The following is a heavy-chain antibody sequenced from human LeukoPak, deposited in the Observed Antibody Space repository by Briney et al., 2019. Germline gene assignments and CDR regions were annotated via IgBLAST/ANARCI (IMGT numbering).Heavy chain of an antibody. Sequence: KSSETLSLTCTVSGGSISRFYWSWIRQPPGKGLEWIGEINHSGSTNYNPSLKSRVTISVDTSKNQFSLKLSSVTAADTAVYYCARDSSTSSQVLDYWGQGTLVTVSS. V-gene: IGHV4-34*01. CDR1: GGSISRFY. D-gene: IGHD2-2*01. CDR2: INHSGST. CDR3: ARDSSTSSQVLDY. J-gene: IGHJ4*02.